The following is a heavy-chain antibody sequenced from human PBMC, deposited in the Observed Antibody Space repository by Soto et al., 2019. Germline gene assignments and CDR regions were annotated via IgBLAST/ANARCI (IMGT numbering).Heavy chain of an antibody. CDR1: EFTFSNYA. CDR3: AKNPGYDDDITGYHFDY. J-gene: IGHJ4*02. D-gene: IGHD3-22*01. Sequence: EVQLLESGGGLVQTGGSLRLSCAASEFTFSNYAMSWVRQAPGKGLEWVSAISYGGGTTYYADSVKGRFTISRDNSKNRLFLQINRLRAEDTAVYYCAKNPGYDDDITGYHFDYGCEGTLVTVSS. CDR2: ISYGGGTT. V-gene: IGHV3-23*01.